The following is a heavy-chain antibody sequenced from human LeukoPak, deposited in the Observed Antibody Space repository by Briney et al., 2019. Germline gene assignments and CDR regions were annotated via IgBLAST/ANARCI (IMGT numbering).Heavy chain of an antibody. J-gene: IGHJ4*02. CDR1: GFTFSSYA. D-gene: IGHD2-21*02. Sequence: GGSLRLSCAASGFTFSSYAMHWVRQAPGKGLEWVAVISYDGSNKYYADSVKGRFTISRDNSKNTLYLQMNSLRAEDTAVYYCARAYDCGGDCRFFDYWGREPWSPSPQ. CDR3: ARAYDCGGDCRFFDY. V-gene: IGHV3-30-3*01. CDR2: ISYDGSNK.